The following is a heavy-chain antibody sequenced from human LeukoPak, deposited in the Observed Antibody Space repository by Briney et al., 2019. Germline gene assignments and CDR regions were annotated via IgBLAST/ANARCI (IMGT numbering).Heavy chain of an antibody. CDR2: ISSSGSTI. D-gene: IGHD3-3*01. CDR3: ARLGYYDFWSGYY. J-gene: IGHJ4*02. Sequence: GGSLRLSCAASGFTFSDYYMSWIRQAPGKGLEWVSYISSSGSTIYYADSVKGRFTISRGNTKNSLYLQMNSLRAEDTAVYYCARLGYYDFWSGYYWGQGTLVTVSS. V-gene: IGHV3-11*04. CDR1: GFTFSDYY.